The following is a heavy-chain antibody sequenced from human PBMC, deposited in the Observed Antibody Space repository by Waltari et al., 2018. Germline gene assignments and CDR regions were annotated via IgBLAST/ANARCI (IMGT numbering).Heavy chain of an antibody. CDR3: ARAYYYDSSGYYLDAFDI. Sequence: QVQLQESGPGLVKPSETLSLTCTVSGGSISSHYWSWIRQPPGKGLEWLGYIYYSGNTNYNPSHKSRVTISVDTSKNQFSLKLSSVTAADTAVYYCARAYYYDSSGYYLDAFDIWGQGTMVTVSS. J-gene: IGHJ3*02. CDR2: IYYSGNT. D-gene: IGHD3-22*01. V-gene: IGHV4-59*11. CDR1: GGSISSHY.